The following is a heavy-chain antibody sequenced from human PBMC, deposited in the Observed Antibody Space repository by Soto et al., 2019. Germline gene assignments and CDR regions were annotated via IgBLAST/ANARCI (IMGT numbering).Heavy chain of an antibody. V-gene: IGHV4-4*07. D-gene: IGHD3-10*01. CDR3: ARHTKSWFGFSTGDYYYYYGMDV. CDR1: GGSIRSYY. CDR2: IYTSGST. Sequence: SETLSLTFTVSGGSIRSYYWSWIRQPAGKGLEWIGRIYTSGSTNYNPSLKSRVTMSVDTSKNQFSLKLSSVTAADTAVYYCARHTKSWFGFSTGDYYYYYGMDVWGQGTTVTVSS. J-gene: IGHJ6*02.